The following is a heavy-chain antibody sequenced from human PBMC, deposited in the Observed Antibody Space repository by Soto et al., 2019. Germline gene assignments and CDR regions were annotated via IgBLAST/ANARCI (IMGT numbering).Heavy chain of an antibody. CDR2: IYYSGST. V-gene: IGHV4-31*03. CDR3: ARDQARLVGWFDP. D-gene: IGHD6-6*01. CDR1: GGSISSGGYY. Sequence: QVQLQESGPGLVKPSQTLSLTCTVSGGSISSGGYYWSWIRQHPGKGLEWIGYIYYSGSTYYNPSLKRRVTTSVNTSKNQFSLKLSSVTAADTAVYYCARDQARLVGWFDPWGQGTLVTVSS. J-gene: IGHJ5*02.